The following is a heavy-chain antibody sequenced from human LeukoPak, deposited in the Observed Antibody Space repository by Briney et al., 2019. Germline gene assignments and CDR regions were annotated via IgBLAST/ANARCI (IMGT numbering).Heavy chain of an antibody. CDR2: ISSSSSYI. V-gene: IGHV3-21*01. CDR3: ARDEVKETMTDY. CDR1: GFTFSSYS. Sequence: GGSLRLSCAASGFTFSSYSMNWVRQAPGKGLEWVSSISSSSSYIYYADSVKGRFTISRDNAKNSLYLQMNSLRAEDTAVYYCARDEVKETMTDYWGQETLVTVSS. J-gene: IGHJ4*02. D-gene: IGHD3-22*01.